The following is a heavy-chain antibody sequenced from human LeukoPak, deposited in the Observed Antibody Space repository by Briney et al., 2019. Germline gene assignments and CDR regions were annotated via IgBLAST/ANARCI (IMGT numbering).Heavy chain of an antibody. CDR2: INPSGGST. V-gene: IGHV1-46*01. Sequence: ASVKVSCKASGYTFTSYYMHWVRQAPGQGLEWMGIINPSGGSTSYAQKFQGRVTMTRDMSTSTVYMELSSLSSEDTAVYYCARVDYYDSSGLRGTEYLQHWGQGTLVTVSS. D-gene: IGHD3-22*01. CDR1: GYTFTSYY. J-gene: IGHJ1*01. CDR3: ARVDYYDSSGLRGTEYLQH.